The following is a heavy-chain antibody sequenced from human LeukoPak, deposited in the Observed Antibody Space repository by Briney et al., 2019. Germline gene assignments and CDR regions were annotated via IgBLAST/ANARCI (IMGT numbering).Heavy chain of an antibody. J-gene: IGHJ5*02. CDR2: IKQDGSEK. Sequence: GGSLRLPCAASGFTFSNHWMSWVRQTPGKGLEWVAIIKQDGSEKYYVDSVKGRFTISRDNAKNSLFLQMNSLGAEDTAVYYCARDGDWSLNHWGQGTLVTVSS. CDR3: ARDGDWSLNH. V-gene: IGHV3-7*01. CDR1: GFTFSNHW. D-gene: IGHD2-21*02.